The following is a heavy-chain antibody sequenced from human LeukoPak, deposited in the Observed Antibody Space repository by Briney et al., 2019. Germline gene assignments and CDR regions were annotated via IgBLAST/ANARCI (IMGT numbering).Heavy chain of an antibody. CDR2: IYYSGST. J-gene: IGHJ5*02. Sequence: KPSETLSLTCTVSGGSISSYYWSWIRQPPGKGLEWIGYIYYSGSTNYNPSLKSRVTISVDTSKNQFSLKLSSVTAADTAVYYCARQPHYDFWSGYPNWFDPWGQGTLVTVSS. CDR3: ARQPHYDFWSGYPNWFDP. D-gene: IGHD3-3*01. CDR1: GGSISSYY. V-gene: IGHV4-59*08.